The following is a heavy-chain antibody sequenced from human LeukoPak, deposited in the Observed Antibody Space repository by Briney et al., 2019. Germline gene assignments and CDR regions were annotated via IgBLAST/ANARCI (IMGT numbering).Heavy chain of an antibody. CDR3: TTSPVPGIDY. D-gene: IGHD6-19*01. Sequence: GGPLRLFCAACGLTFDKAWMTWVRQAPGGGVEWVGRIKSKFHGGTIDYAAPVKGRFTISRDDSENTVYLQMSSLRPEDTAMYYYTTSPVPGIDYWGQGIQVTVSS. J-gene: IGHJ4*02. CDR1: GLTFDKAW. V-gene: IGHV3-15*01. CDR2: IKSKFHGGTI.